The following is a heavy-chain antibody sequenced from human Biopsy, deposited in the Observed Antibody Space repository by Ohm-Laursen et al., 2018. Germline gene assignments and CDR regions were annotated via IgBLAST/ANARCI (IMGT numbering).Heavy chain of an antibody. D-gene: IGHD4/OR15-4a*01. J-gene: IGHJ4*02. CDR2: IWHDERNK. V-gene: IGHV3-33*01. CDR1: GFNFGNYG. CDR3: AGDPGQDGAIDF. Sequence: RSLRLSCTASGFNFGNYGMHWVRQAPGKGLEWVAVIWHDERNKQYADSVKGRVTISRDNSKSTLFLQMDSLRVDDTAVYHCAGDPGQDGAIDFWGQGTLVIVSS.